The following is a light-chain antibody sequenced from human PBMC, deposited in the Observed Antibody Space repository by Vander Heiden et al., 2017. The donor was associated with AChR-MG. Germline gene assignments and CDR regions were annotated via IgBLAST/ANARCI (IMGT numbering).Light chain of an antibody. J-gene: IGKJ2*03. CDR2: GAS. V-gene: IGKV3-15*01. CDR1: QSISNN. Sequence: IVMTQSPATLSVSPGERATLACRASQSISNNVAWYQQKPGQAPRLLIFGASTRATGIPARFSGSGSGTEFTLTIRSLQSEDFAVYYCQQYNYWPPSFGQGTKLEIK. CDR3: QQYNYWPPS.